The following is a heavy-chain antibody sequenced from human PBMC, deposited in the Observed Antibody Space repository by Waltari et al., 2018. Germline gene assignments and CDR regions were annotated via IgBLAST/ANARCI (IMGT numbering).Heavy chain of an antibody. J-gene: IGHJ4*02. Sequence: QLQLQESGPGLVKPSETLSLTCTVSGGSISSSSYYWGWIRQPPGKGLEWIGSIYYSGSTYYNPSLKSRVTISVDTSKNQFSLKLSSVTAADTAVYYCARDGYCSGGSCYSSDYWGQGTLVTVSS. CDR2: IYYSGST. D-gene: IGHD2-15*01. V-gene: IGHV4-39*07. CDR1: GGSISSSSYY. CDR3: ARDGYCSGGSCYSSDY.